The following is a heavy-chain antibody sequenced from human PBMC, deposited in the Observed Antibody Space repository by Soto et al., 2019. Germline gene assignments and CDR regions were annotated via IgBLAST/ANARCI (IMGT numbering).Heavy chain of an antibody. CDR3: ARGPGGYDSNYFDY. V-gene: IGHV4-59*12. J-gene: IGHJ4*02. CDR1: GGSISSYY. D-gene: IGHD5-12*01. Sequence: SETLSLTCTVSGGSISSYYWSWIRQPPGKGLEWIGYIYYSGSTNYNPSHKSRVTISVDTSKNQFSLKLSSVTAADTAVYYCARGPGGYDSNYFDYWGQGTLVTVSS. CDR2: IYYSGST.